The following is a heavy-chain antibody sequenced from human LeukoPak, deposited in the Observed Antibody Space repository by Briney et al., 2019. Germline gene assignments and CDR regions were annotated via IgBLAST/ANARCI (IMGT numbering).Heavy chain of an antibody. CDR1: GFTFSSYG. D-gene: IGHD2-15*01. CDR3: ARDIVHCSGSSCYSLGWYFDL. CDR2: IWYDGSNK. V-gene: IGHV3-33*01. J-gene: IGHJ2*01. Sequence: GGSLRLSCAASGFTFSSYGMHWVRQAPGKGLEWVAVIWYDGSNKYYADSVKGRFTISRDSSKNTLYLQMNSLRAEDTAVYYCARDIVHCSGSSCYSLGWYFDLWGRGTLVTVSS.